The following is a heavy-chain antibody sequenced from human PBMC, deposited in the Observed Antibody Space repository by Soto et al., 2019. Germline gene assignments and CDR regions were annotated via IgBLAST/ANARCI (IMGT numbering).Heavy chain of an antibody. CDR1: GYTFTSYG. V-gene: IGHV1-18*01. CDR2: ISPYNGNT. CDR3: ARDVQYYDFWSGYFPMDV. D-gene: IGHD3-3*01. J-gene: IGHJ6*03. Sequence: ASVKVSCKASGYTFTSYGISWVRQSPGQGLEWMGWISPYNGNTNYAQKLQGRVTMTTDTSTSTAYMELRSLRSDDTGVYYCARDVQYYDFWSGYFPMDVWGKGTTVTVS.